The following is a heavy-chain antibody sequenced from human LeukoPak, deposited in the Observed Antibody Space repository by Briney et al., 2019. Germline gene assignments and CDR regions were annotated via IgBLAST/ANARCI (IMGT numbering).Heavy chain of an antibody. CDR2: IYYSGIT. Sequence: SGTLSLTCAVSGGAISRDYGSWGRQPAGKGGEGSGYIYYSGITDYNPSLQRRVTISVNTSKNQFSLKLSSVAAADAAVYSCARHHEAPGLNAFDIWGLGTVVTVSS. CDR3: ARHHEAPGLNAFDI. J-gene: IGHJ3*02. V-gene: IGHV4-59*08. CDR1: GGAISRDY. D-gene: IGHD6-13*01.